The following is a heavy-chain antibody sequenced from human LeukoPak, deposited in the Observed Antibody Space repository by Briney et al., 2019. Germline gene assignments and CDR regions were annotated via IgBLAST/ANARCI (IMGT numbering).Heavy chain of an antibody. Sequence: SETLSLTCTVSGGSISSSSYYWGWLRQPPGTGLEWIGSIYYSGSTYYNPSLKSRVTISVDTSKNQFSLKLSSVTAADTPVYYCARSGSGRVITGGTNFDYWGQGTLVTVSS. CDR3: ARSGSGRVITGGTNFDY. CDR2: IYYSGST. J-gene: IGHJ4*02. D-gene: IGHD3-10*01. CDR1: GGSISSSSYY. V-gene: IGHV4-39*07.